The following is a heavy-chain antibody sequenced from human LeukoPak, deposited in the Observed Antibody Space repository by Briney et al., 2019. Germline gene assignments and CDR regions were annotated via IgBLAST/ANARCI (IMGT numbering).Heavy chain of an antibody. Sequence: KSSETLSLTCAVCGGSISSGGCYWSWVRQPPGKGLQWIGYIYHSGSTYYNPSLKSRVTISVDRSKNQFSLKLSSVTAAVTAVYYCAREKDYYDSSCYLETPYWGQGILVTVSS. CDR3: AREKDYYDSSCYLETPY. D-gene: IGHD3-22*01. CDR1: GGSISSGGCY. V-gene: IGHV4-30-2*01. J-gene: IGHJ1*01. CDR2: IYHSGST.